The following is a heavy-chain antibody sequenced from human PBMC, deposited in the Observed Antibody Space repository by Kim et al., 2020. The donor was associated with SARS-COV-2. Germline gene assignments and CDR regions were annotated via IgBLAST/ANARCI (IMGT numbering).Heavy chain of an antibody. CDR3: AKEREWELLHYYYGMDV. CDR1: GFTFSSYG. Sequence: GGSLRLSCAASGFTFSSYGMHWVRQAPGKGLEWVAVISYDGSNKYYADSVKGRFTISRDNSKNTLYLQMNGLRAEDTAVYYCAKEREWELLHYYYGMDVWGQGTTVTVSS. D-gene: IGHD1-26*01. CDR2: ISYDGSNK. V-gene: IGHV3-30*18. J-gene: IGHJ6*02.